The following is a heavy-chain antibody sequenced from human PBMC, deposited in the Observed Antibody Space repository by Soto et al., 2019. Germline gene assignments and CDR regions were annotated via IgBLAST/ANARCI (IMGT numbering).Heavy chain of an antibody. CDR2: INYSGTT. CDR1: GASVKTGGYY. Sequence: QVQLQESGPGLVRPSQTLSLTCDVSGASVKTGGYYWTWIRQHPEKGLKWIGYINYSGTTYNPSLKSRAFLSLDMSKNQFSLNLTSVTAADTAVYYCATNRGYDFYYPDSWGQGILVTVSS. CDR3: ATNRGYDFYYPDS. D-gene: IGHD3-3*01. V-gene: IGHV4-31*11. J-gene: IGHJ4*02.